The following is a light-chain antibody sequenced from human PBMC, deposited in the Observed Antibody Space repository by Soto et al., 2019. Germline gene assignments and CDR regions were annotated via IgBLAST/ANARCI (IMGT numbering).Light chain of an antibody. CDR1: QSVSSSY. J-gene: IGKJ4*01. Sequence: EIVLTQSPGTLSLSPGESATLSCRASQSVSSSYLAWYQQKPGQAPRLLIYGASSSATGIPDRFSGSGSGTDFTLAISRLAPEDFAVSYCQQYGPSPELTFGGGTKVEIE. V-gene: IGKV3-20*01. CDR3: QQYGPSPELT. CDR2: GAS.